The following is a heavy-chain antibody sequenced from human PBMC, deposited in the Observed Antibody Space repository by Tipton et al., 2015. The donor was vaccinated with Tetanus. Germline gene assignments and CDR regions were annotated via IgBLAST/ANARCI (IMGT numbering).Heavy chain of an antibody. Sequence: SLRLSCAASGFTFSSYWMHWVRQAPGKGLAWVSRINSDGSSTSYADSVKGRFTISRDNAKNTLYLQMNSLRAEDTAVYYCAFFRYYDSSGYYYPFDYWGQGTLVTVSS. CDR2: INSDGSST. J-gene: IGHJ4*02. CDR3: AFFRYYDSSGYYYPFDY. V-gene: IGHV3-74*01. D-gene: IGHD3-22*01. CDR1: GFTFSSYW.